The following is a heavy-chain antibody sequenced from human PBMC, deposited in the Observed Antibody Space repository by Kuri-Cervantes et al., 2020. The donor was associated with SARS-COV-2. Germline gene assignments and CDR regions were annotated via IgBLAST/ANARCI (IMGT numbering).Heavy chain of an antibody. Sequence: GESLKISCAASGFTFSSYGMHWVRQAPGKGLEWVAVIWYDGSNKYYADSVKGRLTISRDNSKNTLYLQMNSLKTEDTAVYYCTTVGCSGGSCYYYYGMDVWGQGTTVTVSS. V-gene: IGHV3-33*01. J-gene: IGHJ6*02. CDR2: IWYDGSNK. CDR3: TTVGCSGGSCYYYYGMDV. D-gene: IGHD2-15*01. CDR1: GFTFSSYG.